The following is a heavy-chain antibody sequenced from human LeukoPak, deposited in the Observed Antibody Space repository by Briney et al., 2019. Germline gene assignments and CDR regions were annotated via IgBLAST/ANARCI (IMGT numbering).Heavy chain of an antibody. J-gene: IGHJ4*02. Sequence: DSESLMCTLAARSISSISYWCAWIRQPRGKGRQWFGRVLYSGSTHYRPSAKRRVSMSVPTSKNQFSLKLSSETAADTAVYYCARVSSGWQLDYWGRGTLVTVSS. D-gene: IGHD6-19*01. CDR2: VLYSGST. CDR1: ARSISSISYW. CDR3: ARVSSGWQLDY. V-gene: IGHV4-39*01.